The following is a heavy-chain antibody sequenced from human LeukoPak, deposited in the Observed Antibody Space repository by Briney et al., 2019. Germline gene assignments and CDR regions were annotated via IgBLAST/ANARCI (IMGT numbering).Heavy chain of an antibody. Sequence: SETLSLTCTVSGGSISSSSDYWGWIRQPPGKGLVWIGSIYYSGTTYYHPSLKSRLTISVDTSKNQFSLKLSSVTAADTAVYYCARGRPYNVGLPPWFDPWGQGTLVTVSS. CDR1: GGSISSSSDY. CDR3: ARGRPYNVGLPPWFDP. J-gene: IGHJ5*02. V-gene: IGHV4-39*07. CDR2: IYYSGTT. D-gene: IGHD1-14*01.